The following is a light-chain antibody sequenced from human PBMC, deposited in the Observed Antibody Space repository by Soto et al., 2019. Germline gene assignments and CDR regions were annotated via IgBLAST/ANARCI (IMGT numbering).Light chain of an antibody. CDR3: AAWDDSLNGPV. Sequence: QSVLTRPPSASGTPGQTVTISCSGSSSNIGLNDVHWYRQLSGTAPQILIYDTNQQATGVPDRFSGSRSGTSASLAIHGLQSEDEADYHCAAWDDSLNGPVFGGGTKLTVL. V-gene: IGLV1-44*01. CDR2: DTN. J-gene: IGLJ2*01. CDR1: SSNIGLND.